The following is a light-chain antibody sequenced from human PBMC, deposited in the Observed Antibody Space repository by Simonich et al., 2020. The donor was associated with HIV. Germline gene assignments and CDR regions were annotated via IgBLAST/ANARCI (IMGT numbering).Light chain of an antibody. Sequence: DIQMTQSPSSLSASLGDRVTLTCRASQSINTDFNWYQHKPGKAPKLLSYAASSLQGGVPSRFSGSGSGTDFTLTTSSLQPEDFATYYCQQSYITLPYTFGQGTKLEIK. CDR1: QSINTD. J-gene: IGKJ2*01. CDR2: AAS. V-gene: IGKV1-39*01. CDR3: QQSYITLPYT.